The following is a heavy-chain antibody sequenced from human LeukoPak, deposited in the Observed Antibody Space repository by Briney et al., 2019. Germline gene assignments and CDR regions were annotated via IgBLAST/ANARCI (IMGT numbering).Heavy chain of an antibody. CDR2: IMPLFGTA. J-gene: IGHJ5*02. CDR3: ARDVHGDYGSGWFDP. D-gene: IGHD4-17*01. V-gene: IGHV1-69*05. Sequence: SVKVSCKTSGGTFNNSAISWVRQAPGQGLEWLGGIMPLFGTAGYAQKFQGRVTITKDESTRTVYLELTSLTSDDTAVYYCARDVHGDYGSGWFDPWGPGTLVSVSS. CDR1: GGTFNNSA.